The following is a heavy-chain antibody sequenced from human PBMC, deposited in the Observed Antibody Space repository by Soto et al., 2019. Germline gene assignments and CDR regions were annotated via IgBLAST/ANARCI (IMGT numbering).Heavy chain of an antibody. CDR3: VRDVNAALDY. CDR1: GFTFSGYW. J-gene: IGHJ4*02. Sequence: PGGSLRLSCAASGFTFSGYWMHWVRQAPGKGLEWVSRINSDGSIITYADSAKGRFAISRDNAKNTLYLQMNSLRAEDTAVYYCVRDVNAALDYWGQGTLVTVSS. CDR2: INSDGSII. V-gene: IGHV3-74*01. D-gene: IGHD6-25*01.